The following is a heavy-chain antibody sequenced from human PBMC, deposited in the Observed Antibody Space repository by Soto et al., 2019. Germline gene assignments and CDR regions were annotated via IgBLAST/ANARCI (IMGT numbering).Heavy chain of an antibody. CDR2: IDWDDDK. D-gene: IGHD1-26*01. CDR3: ARTLSGTTFDY. CDR1: GFSLSSNGMR. J-gene: IGHJ4*02. Sequence: TLRLACTFTGFSLSSNGMRVSWIRQPPGKALEWLARIDWDDDKFYSTSLKTRLTISKDTSKSQVVLTMTNMDPVDTATYYCARTLSGTTFDYWGQGTLVTLSS. V-gene: IGHV2-70*04.